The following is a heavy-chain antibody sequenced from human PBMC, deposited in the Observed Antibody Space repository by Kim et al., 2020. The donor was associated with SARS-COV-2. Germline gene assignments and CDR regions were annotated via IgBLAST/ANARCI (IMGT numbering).Heavy chain of an antibody. CDR3: AKDTPVTGTFSLFHH. CDR1: GYTFISHA. Sequence: ASVKVSCKASGYTFISHAIHWVRQAPGQSLEWMGWINTGNGNTKYSQKFQGRVSFTRDTSASTAYMELSGLRSEDTAVYYCAKDTPVTGTFSLFHHWGQGTLVTVSS. D-gene: IGHD1-1*01. V-gene: IGHV1-3*04. CDR2: INTGNGNT. J-gene: IGHJ1*01.